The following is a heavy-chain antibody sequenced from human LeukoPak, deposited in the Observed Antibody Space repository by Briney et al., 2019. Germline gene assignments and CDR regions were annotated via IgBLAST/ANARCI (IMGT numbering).Heavy chain of an antibody. V-gene: IGHV4-59*01. CDR3: ARDRSPEGYYDSSHWDYYHGMDV. CDR1: GGSISNYY. Sequence: PSETLSLTCTVSGGSISNYYWGWIRQPPGKGLEWIGYIYYSGSTNYNPSLKSRVTISVDTSKNQFSLNLSSVTAADTAMYYCARDRSPEGYYDSSHWDYYHGMDVWGQGTTVTVSS. J-gene: IGHJ6*02. D-gene: IGHD3-22*01. CDR2: IYYSGST.